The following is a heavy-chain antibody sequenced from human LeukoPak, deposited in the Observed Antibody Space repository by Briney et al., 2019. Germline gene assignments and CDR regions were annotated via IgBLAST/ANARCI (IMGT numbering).Heavy chain of an antibody. D-gene: IGHD3-10*01. CDR1: GFTFSNYE. J-gene: IGHJ4*02. CDR2: ISGRGRNM. V-gene: IGHV3-48*03. Sequence: GGSLRLSCAASGFTFSNYEMNWVRQAPGKGLEWVSYISGRGRNMYYADSVKGRFTISRDNAKNSLYLQVNSLRAEDTAVYYCATFIIGPTIDYWGQGTLVTVSS. CDR3: ATFIIGPTIDY.